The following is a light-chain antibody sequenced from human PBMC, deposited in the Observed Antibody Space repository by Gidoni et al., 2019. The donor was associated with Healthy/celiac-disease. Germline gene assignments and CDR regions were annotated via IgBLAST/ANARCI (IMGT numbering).Light chain of an antibody. Sequence: DIVMTQSPDSLAVSLGERATINCKSSQSVLYSSNNKNYLAWYQQKPGPPPKLLIYWASTRESGVPDRFSGSGSGTDFTLTIRSLQAEDVAVYYCQQYYSTPRTFXXXTKLEIK. CDR2: WAS. J-gene: IGKJ2*01. CDR3: QQYYSTPRT. CDR1: QSVLYSSNNKNY. V-gene: IGKV4-1*01.